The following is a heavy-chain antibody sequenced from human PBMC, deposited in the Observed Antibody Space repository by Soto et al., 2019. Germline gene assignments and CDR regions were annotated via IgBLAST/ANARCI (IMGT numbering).Heavy chain of an antibody. CDR1: GFTFSSYS. CDR3: ARDRQKALVVVAATGGFDY. CDR2: ISFAGNNK. V-gene: IGHV3-30*04. Sequence: VGSLRLSCAVSGFTFSSYSMHWVRQDPDMGLEWVAFISFAGNNKYYADSVKGRFTISRDNSNNMLYLEMNSLRPDDTAVYYCARDRQKALVVVAATGGFDYWGQGTPVTVSS. D-gene: IGHD2-15*01. J-gene: IGHJ4*02.